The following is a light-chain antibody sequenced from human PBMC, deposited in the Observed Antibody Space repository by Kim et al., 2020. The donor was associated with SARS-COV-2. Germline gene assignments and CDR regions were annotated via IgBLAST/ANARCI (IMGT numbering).Light chain of an antibody. J-gene: IGLJ2*01. Sequence: SYELTQPPSVSVAPGKTARITWGGNNIGSRSVHWYQQKPGQAPIVVIYYDDDRPSGIPERFSGSNSGNTATLTISRVEAGDEADYYCQVWDSSSDRGVFGGGTKLTVL. CDR3: QVWDSSSDRGV. V-gene: IGLV3-21*04. CDR2: YDD. CDR1: NIGSRS.